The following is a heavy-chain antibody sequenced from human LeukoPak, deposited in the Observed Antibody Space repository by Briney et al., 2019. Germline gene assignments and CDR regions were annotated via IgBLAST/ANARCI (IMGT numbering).Heavy chain of an antibody. CDR2: IWYDGSNK. J-gene: IGHJ4*02. D-gene: IGHD1-20*01. V-gene: IGHV3-33*01. CDR3: ARGTNWNYFDH. CDR1: GFTFSSYG. Sequence: GRSLRLSCGASGFTFSSYGMHWVRQAPGKGLEWVAVIWYDGSNKYYAASVKGRLTISRDNSANTLYLQMNSLRGEDTAVYYCARGTNWNYFDHWGQGTPVTVSS.